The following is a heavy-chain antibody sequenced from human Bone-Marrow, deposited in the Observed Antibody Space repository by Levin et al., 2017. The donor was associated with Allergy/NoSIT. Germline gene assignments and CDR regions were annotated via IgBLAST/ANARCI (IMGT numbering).Heavy chain of an antibody. CDR2: MFVGGAA. CDR3: ARDETFNSWHVGWFDS. D-gene: IGHD2/OR15-2a*01. V-gene: IGHV4-61*02. CDR1: GASINNTHHY. Sequence: NTSETLSLTCTVSGASINNTHHYWSWIRQPAGKGLEWIGRMFVGGAATYKRSLRSRVTISIDTSKNQFSLKLTSVTAADTAVYYCARDETFNSWHVGWFDSWGQGTLVTVSS. J-gene: IGHJ5*01.